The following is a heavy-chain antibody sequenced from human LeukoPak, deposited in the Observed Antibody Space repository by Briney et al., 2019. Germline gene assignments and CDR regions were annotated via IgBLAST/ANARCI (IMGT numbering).Heavy chain of an antibody. CDR2: IYYSGST. Sequence: SETLSLTCTVSGGSISSYYWSWIRQPPGKGLEWIGYIYYSGSTNYNPSLKSRVTISVDTSKNQFSLKLSSVTAADTAVYYCARGSGYYGEDFEYWGQGTLGTVSS. D-gene: IGHD3-22*01. CDR1: GGSISSYY. V-gene: IGHV4-59*01. CDR3: ARGSGYYGEDFEY. J-gene: IGHJ4*02.